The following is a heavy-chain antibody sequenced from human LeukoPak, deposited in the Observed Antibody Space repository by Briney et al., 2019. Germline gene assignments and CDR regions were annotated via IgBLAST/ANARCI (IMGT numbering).Heavy chain of an antibody. CDR3: ARGLVAVAGGPPYYYYYGMDV. J-gene: IGHJ6*02. V-gene: IGHV4-59*01. Sequence: PSETLSLTCTVSGGSISSYYWSWIRQPPGKGLEWIGYIYYSGSTNYNPSLKSRVTISVDTSKNQFSLKLSSVTAADTAVYYCARGLVAVAGGPPYYYYYGMDVWGQGTTVTVSS. CDR1: GGSISSYY. D-gene: IGHD6-19*01. CDR2: IYYSGST.